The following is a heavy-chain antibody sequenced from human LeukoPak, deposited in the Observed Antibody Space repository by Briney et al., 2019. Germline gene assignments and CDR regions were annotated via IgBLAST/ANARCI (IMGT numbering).Heavy chain of an antibody. J-gene: IGHJ5*02. CDR3: ARDLAPPASIAAAIAWFDP. CDR1: GFTFSVYS. V-gene: IGHV4-34*01. Sequence: GSLRLSCAASGFTFSVYSMNWVRQPPGKGLECIGTIYHSGSTYYNPSLKSRVTISVDTSKNQFSLKLSSVTAADTAVYYCARDLAPPASIAAAIAWFDPWGQGTLVTVSS. D-gene: IGHD6-13*01. CDR2: IYHSGST.